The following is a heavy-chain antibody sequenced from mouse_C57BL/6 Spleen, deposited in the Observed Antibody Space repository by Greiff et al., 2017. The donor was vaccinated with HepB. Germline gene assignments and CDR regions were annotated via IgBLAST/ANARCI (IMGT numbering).Heavy chain of an antibody. D-gene: IGHD1-1*01. J-gene: IGHJ1*03. CDR1: GYSITSDY. CDR3: ARIDYYGSSYWYFDV. V-gene: IGHV3-8*01. Sequence: EVQRVESGPGLAKPSQTLSLTCSVTGYSITSDYWNWIRKFPGNKLEYMGYISYSGSTYYNPSLNSRITITRDTSKNQYYLQLNSVTTEDTATYYCARIDYYGSSYWYFDVWGTGTTVTVSS. CDR2: ISYSGST.